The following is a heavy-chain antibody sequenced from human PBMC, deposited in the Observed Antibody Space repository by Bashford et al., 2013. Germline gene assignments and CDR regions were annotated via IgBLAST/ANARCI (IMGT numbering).Heavy chain of an antibody. J-gene: IGHJ4*02. Sequence: VRQAPGKGLEWVSAISGSGGSTYYADSVRGRFTISRDNSKNTLYLQMNSLRAEDTAIYYCARRYSSSYYWGQGTLVTVSS. CDR3: ARRYSSSYY. D-gene: IGHD6-6*01. V-gene: IGHV3-23*01. CDR2: ISGSGGST.